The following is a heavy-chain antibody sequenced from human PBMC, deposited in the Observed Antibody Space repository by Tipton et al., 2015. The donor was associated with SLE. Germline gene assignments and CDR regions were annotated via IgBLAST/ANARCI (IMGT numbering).Heavy chain of an antibody. CDR2: INRSGST. D-gene: IGHD2-2*01. V-gene: IGHV4-34*01. J-gene: IGHJ1*01. CDR1: GDSMNGYY. Sequence: LRLSCTVSGDSMNGYYWSWIRQPPGKGLEWIGDINRSGSTNYNPSLKSRVTISVDMSKNQFSLRLSSVTAADTAVYYCARAYCSSSSWQSAECFQHWGQGTLVTVSS. CDR3: ARAYCSSSSWQSAECFQH.